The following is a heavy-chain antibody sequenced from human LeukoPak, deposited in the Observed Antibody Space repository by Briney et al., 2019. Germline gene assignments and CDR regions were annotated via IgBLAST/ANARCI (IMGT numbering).Heavy chain of an antibody. CDR3: AKGGIAAAGINYYFDY. V-gene: IGHV3-48*01. J-gene: IGHJ4*02. CDR1: GFTFNSYT. Sequence: GSLRLSCAASGFTFNSYTMNWVRQAPGQGLEWVSFISSGSDTIYYADSVKGRFTISRDNAKNTLYLQMNSLRAEDTAVYYCAKGGIAAAGINYYFDYWGQGTLVTVSS. D-gene: IGHD6-13*01. CDR2: ISSGSDTI.